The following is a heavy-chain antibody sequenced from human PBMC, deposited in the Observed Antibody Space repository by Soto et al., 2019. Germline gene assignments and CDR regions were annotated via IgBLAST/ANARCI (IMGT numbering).Heavy chain of an antibody. CDR1: GGPVTSGDYY. CDR2: IFYSGTT. Sequence: QVQLKESGPGLVKPSETLSLTCNVSGGPVTSGDYYWNWLRQPPGRALEWIGYIFYSGTTNYSPSVKSRVARSIDTSKTQFSLSLTSVTAADTAVYYCARAGFSYGHLLFWGQGIRVTVST. CDR3: ARAGFSYGHLLF. J-gene: IGHJ4*02. D-gene: IGHD3-10*01. V-gene: IGHV4-30-4*01.